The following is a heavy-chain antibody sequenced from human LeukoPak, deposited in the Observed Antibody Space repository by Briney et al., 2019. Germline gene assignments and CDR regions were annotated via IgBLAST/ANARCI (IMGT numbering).Heavy chain of an antibody. D-gene: IGHD5-18*01. Sequence: PGGSLRLSCAASGFTFSSYGMHWVRQAPGKGLEWVAFIRYDGSNKYYADSVKGRFTISRDNSKNTLYLQMNSLRAEDTAVYSCAKDEGILFYYWGQGTLVTVSP. V-gene: IGHV3-30*02. CDR3: AKDEGILFYY. J-gene: IGHJ4*02. CDR1: GFTFSSYG. CDR2: IRYDGSNK.